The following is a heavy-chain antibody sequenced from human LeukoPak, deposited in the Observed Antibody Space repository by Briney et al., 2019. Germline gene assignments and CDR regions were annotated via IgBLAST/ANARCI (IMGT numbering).Heavy chain of an antibody. Sequence: GGSLRVSRVPSQFSLSTYWMRWVRQAPGDGLEWVADIMQDGREKYYVHSVKGRFTMSRQTTTSSLFLQMMSLRAEDTAVYYCARHRSGGSEDDAFDIWGQGTMVTVSS. D-gene: IGHD2-15*01. V-gene: IGHV3-7*01. CDR3: ARHRSGGSEDDAFDI. J-gene: IGHJ3*02. CDR1: QFSLSTYW. CDR2: IMQDGREK.